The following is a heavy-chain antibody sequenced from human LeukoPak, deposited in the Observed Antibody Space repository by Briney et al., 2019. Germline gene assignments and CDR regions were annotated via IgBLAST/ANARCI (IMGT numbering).Heavy chain of an antibody. Sequence: GGSLRLSCAASGFSLSDHHMDWVRQAPGKGLEWVGRSINKPNSATADYAASVRGRFTISRDDSKNSLYLQMNSLKTEDTAVYYCARVVTDSGGWYEFDYWGQGALVTVSS. D-gene: IGHD6-19*01. CDR3: ARVVTDSGGWYEFDY. CDR1: GFSLSDHH. CDR2: SINKPNSATA. V-gene: IGHV3-72*01. J-gene: IGHJ4*02.